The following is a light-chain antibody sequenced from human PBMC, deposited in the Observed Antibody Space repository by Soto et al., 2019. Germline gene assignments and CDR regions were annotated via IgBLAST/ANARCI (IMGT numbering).Light chain of an antibody. Sequence: ETVLTQSPGTLSLSPGERAILSCRASQSVSSTYLAWYQQKPGQAPRLLIYGASSRATGIPDRFSGSGSATDFTLTISRLEPEDFALYYCQQYGSSPITFGQGTRLEIK. CDR1: QSVSSTY. J-gene: IGKJ5*01. CDR3: QQYGSSPIT. V-gene: IGKV3-20*01. CDR2: GAS.